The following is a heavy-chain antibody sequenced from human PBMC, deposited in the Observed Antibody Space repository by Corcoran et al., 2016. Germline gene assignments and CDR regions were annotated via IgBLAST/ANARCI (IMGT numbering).Heavy chain of an antibody. D-gene: IGHD2-2*02. Sequence: QVQLVASGGGVVQPGRSLRLSCAASGFTFSSYGMHWVRQAPGKGLEWVAVISYDGSNKYYADSVKGRFTISRDNSKNTLYLQMNSLRAEETAVYYCATAAAIDYWSQGTLVTVSS. V-gene: IGHV3-30*03. J-gene: IGHJ4*02. CDR1: GFTFSSYG. CDR3: ATAAAIDY. CDR2: ISYDGSNK.